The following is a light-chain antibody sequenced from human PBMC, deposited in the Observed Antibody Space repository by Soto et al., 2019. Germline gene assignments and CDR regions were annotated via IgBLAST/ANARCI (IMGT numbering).Light chain of an antibody. V-gene: IGLV3-21*02. Sequence: SYELTQSPSVSVAPGQTARITCGGNNIGSKRVHWYQQKPGQAPVLVVYADSDRPSWIPERISGSKSGKMATLTISRVEAGDEADYYCQVWDDSSTRVVFGGGTKVTVL. J-gene: IGLJ2*01. CDR3: QVWDDSSTRVV. CDR2: ADS. CDR1: NIGSKR.